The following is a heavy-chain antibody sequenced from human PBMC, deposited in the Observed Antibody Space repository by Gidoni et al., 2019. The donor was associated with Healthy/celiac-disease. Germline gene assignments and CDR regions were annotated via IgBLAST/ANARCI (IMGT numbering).Heavy chain of an antibody. CDR2: INPNSGGT. J-gene: IGHJ3*02. CDR3: ARIGIVDPYQLLPSI. V-gene: IGHV1-2*02. D-gene: IGHD2-2*01. Sequence: QVQLVQSGAEVKKPGASVKVSCKASGYTFPGYYMHWVRQAPGQGLEWMGWINPNSGGTNYAQKFQGRVTMTRDTSISTAYMELSRLRSDDTAVYYCARIGIVDPYQLLPSIWGQGTMVTVSS. CDR1: GYTFPGYY.